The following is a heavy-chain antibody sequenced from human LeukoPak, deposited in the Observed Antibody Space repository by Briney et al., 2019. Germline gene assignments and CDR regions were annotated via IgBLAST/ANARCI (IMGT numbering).Heavy chain of an antibody. CDR2: IYYSGNT. V-gene: IGHV4-59*05. D-gene: IGHD1-1*01. CDR3: ARDSMRIQTGTTP. Sequence: PSETLSLTCTVSGGSISSYYWNWIRQPPGKGLEWIGSIYYSGNTYYNASLKSRVTISVDTSKNQFSLKFTSVTAADTALYFCARDSMRIQTGTTPWGQGTLVTVSS. CDR1: GGSISSYY. J-gene: IGHJ5*02.